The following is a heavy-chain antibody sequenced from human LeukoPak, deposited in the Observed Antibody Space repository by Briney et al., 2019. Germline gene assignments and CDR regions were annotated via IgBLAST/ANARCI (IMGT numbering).Heavy chain of an antibody. CDR1: GGSISSYY. CDR3: SGENSGNYREFDY. V-gene: IGHV4-4*07. J-gene: IGHJ4*02. Sequence: PSETLSLTCTVSGGSISSYYWSWIRHPAAKGLEWIGRIYNSGSTNSNASLTSQVSMSVDTSKNQFSLKLNSVTATDADVVFCSGENSGNYREFDYWGQGTLVTVSS. CDR2: IYNSGST. D-gene: IGHD1-26*01.